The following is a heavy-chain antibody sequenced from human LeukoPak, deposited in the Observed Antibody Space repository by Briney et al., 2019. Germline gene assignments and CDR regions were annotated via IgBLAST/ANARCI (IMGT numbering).Heavy chain of an antibody. CDR1: GGSFSGYY. V-gene: IGHV4-34*01. CDR3: ARAEKLRKFWSGCHYYFDY. J-gene: IGHJ4*02. CDR2: INHSGST. Sequence: SETLSLTCAVYGGSFSGYYWSWIRQPPGKGLEWVGEINHSGSTNYNPSLKSRVTISVDTSKNQFSLKLSSVTAADTAVYHCARAEKLRKFWSGCHYYFDYWGQGTLVTVSS. D-gene: IGHD3-3*01.